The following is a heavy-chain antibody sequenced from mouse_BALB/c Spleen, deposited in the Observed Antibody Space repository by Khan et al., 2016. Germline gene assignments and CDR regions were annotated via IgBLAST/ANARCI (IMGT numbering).Heavy chain of an antibody. CDR3: ARLGYYGTMDY. CDR2: INPDSSTI. CDR1: GFDFSRYW. Sequence: EVKLLESGGGLVQPGGSLKLSCEASGFDFSRYWMSWVRQAPGKGLEWIGEINPDSSTINYTPSLKDKFIISRDNAKNTLDLQMSKVRSEDTALYCCARLGYYGTMDYWGQGTSVTVSS. D-gene: IGHD1-1*01. J-gene: IGHJ4*01. V-gene: IGHV4-1*02.